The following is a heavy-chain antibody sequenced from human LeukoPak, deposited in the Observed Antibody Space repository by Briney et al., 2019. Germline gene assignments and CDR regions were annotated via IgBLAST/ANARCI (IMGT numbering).Heavy chain of an antibody. Sequence: GGSLRLSCAASGFTFSNYAMNWVRQAPGKGLEWVSSISRSNASIYYANSVKGRFTISRDNARNSLYLQMNGLRADDTAVYYCARTAIGYSDSSGYYFDYWGQGTLVTVSS. D-gene: IGHD3-22*01. J-gene: IGHJ4*02. CDR1: GFTFSNYA. V-gene: IGHV3-21*01. CDR2: ISRSNASI. CDR3: ARTAIGYSDSSGYYFDY.